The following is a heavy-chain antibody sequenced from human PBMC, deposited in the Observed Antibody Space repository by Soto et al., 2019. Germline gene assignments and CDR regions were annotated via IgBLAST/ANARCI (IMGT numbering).Heavy chain of an antibody. V-gene: IGHV4-39*01. CDR1: GGSISSSSYY. CDR2: IYYSGST. D-gene: IGHD3-9*01. J-gene: IGHJ4*02. Sequence: SETLSLTCTVSGGSISSSSYYWGWIRQPPGKGLEWIGSIYYSGSTYYNPSLKSRVTISVDTSKNQFSLKLSSVTAADTAVYYCARHNAYYDILTGYYTRVYFDYWGQGTLVTVSS. CDR3: ARHNAYYDILTGYYTRVYFDY.